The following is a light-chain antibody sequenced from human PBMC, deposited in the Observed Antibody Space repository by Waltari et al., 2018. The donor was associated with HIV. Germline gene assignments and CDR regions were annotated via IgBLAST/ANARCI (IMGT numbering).Light chain of an antibody. CDR1: QSVRSY. CDR2: DAS. J-gene: IGKJ4*01. Sequence: EIVLTQSPATLSLSPGERATLSCRASQSVRSYLAWYQQKRGQAPRLLIYDASNRATGIPARFSGSGSGTDFTLTISSLEPEEFAVYYCQQRSNWPLTFGGGTKVEIK. CDR3: QQRSNWPLT. V-gene: IGKV3-11*01.